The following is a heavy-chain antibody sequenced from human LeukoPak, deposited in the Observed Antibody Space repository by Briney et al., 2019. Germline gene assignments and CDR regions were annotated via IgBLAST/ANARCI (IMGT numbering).Heavy chain of an antibody. D-gene: IGHD5-18*01. V-gene: IGHV1-2*04. Sequence: ASVKVSCKASGYTFTGYYMHWVRQAPGQGLEWMGWINPNSGGTNYAQKFQGWVTMTRDTSISTAYMELSRLRSDDTAVYYCARGGHSYGYYYYGMDVWGQGTTVTVSS. CDR2: INPNSGGT. J-gene: IGHJ6*02. CDR1: GYTFTGYY. CDR3: ARGGHSYGYYYYGMDV.